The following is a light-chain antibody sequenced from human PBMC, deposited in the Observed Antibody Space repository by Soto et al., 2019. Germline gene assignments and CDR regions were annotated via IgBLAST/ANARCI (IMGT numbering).Light chain of an antibody. V-gene: IGKV3-15*01. CDR2: GAS. J-gene: IGKJ1*01. CDR3: QQSYDTPRT. Sequence: EIVMTQSPATLSVSPGERATLSCRASQSVSSSLAWYQQKPGQAPRLLIYGASTRATGIPARFTGSGSGTEFTLTISSLQSEDFAVYYCQQSYDTPRTFGQGTKVEIE. CDR1: QSVSSS.